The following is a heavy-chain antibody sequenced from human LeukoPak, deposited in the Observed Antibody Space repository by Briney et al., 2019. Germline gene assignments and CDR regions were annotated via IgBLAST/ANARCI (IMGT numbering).Heavy chain of an antibody. V-gene: IGHV3-7*01. Sequence: PGGSLRLSCAASGFTFSSYWMSWVRQAPGKGLEWVANIKQDGSEKYYVDSVKGRFTISRDNAKNSLYLQMNSLRAEDTAVYYCAVRGYSGYDYVDYWGQGTLVTVSS. CDR3: AVRGYSGYDYVDY. CDR2: IKQDGSEK. D-gene: IGHD5-12*01. J-gene: IGHJ4*02. CDR1: GFTFSSYW.